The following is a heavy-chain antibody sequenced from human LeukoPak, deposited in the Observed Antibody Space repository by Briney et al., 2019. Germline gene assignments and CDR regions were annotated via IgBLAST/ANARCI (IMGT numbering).Heavy chain of an antibody. CDR2: IYYSGST. CDR1: GGSISSYY. J-gene: IGHJ6*03. CDR3: ARDSSSYYYYYYMDV. D-gene: IGHD6-6*01. V-gene: IGHV4-59*01. Sequence: SETLSLTCTVSGGSISSYYWSWIRQPPGKGLEWIGYIYYSGSTNYNPSLKSRVTISVDTSKNQFSLKLSSVTAADTAVYYCARDSSSYYYYYYMDVWGKGATVTVSS.